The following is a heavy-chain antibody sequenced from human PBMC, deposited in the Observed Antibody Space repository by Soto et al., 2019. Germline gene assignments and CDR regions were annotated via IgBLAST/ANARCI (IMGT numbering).Heavy chain of an antibody. V-gene: IGHV4-34*01. J-gene: IGHJ1*01. CDR2: INHSGST. D-gene: IGHD4-4*01. Sequence: SETLSLTCAVYGGSFSGYYWSWIRQPPGKGLEWIGEINHSGSTNYNPSLKSRVTISVDTSKNQFSLKLSSVTAADTAVYYCASHVPESTVTEYFQHWGQGTLVTVSS. CDR1: GGSFSGYY. CDR3: ASHVPESTVTEYFQH.